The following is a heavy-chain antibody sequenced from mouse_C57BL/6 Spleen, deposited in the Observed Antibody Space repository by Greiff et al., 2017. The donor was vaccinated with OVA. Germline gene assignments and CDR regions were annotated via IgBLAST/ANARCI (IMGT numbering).Heavy chain of an antibody. V-gene: IGHV1-81*01. CDR2: IYPRSGNT. J-gene: IGHJ1*03. D-gene: IGHD4-1*01. CDR1: GYTFTSYG. Sequence: QVQLQQSGAELARPGASVKMSCKASGYTFTSYGISWVKQRTGQGLEWIGEIYPRSGNTYYNEKFKGKATLTADKSSSTAYMELRSLTSEDSAVYFGARRPETGTFWYFDVWGTGTTVTVSS. CDR3: ARRPETGTFWYFDV.